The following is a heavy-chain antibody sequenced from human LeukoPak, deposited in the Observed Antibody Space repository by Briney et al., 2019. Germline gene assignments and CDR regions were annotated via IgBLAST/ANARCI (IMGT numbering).Heavy chain of an antibody. CDR3: ARNYLYCSGGSCYWLPFDY. D-gene: IGHD2-15*01. J-gene: IGHJ4*02. CDR2: IYYTGST. CDR1: GGSITSYY. Sequence: SETLSITCTVSGGSITSYYWSWIRQPPGKGLEWIGYIYYTGSTNYNPSLKSRVTISMDTSKNQFSLNLSSVTAADTAVYYCARNYLYCSGGSCYWLPFDYWGQGTLVTVSS. V-gene: IGHV4-59*01.